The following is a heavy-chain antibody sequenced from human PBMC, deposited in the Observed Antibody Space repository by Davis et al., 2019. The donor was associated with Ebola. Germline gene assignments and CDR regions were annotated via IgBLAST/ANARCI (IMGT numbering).Heavy chain of an antibody. D-gene: IGHD2-15*01. CDR2: ISSSSSTI. Sequence: GGSLRLSCAASGFTFSSYSMNWVRQAPGKGLEWVSYISSSSSTIYYADSVKGRFIISRDNSKDTLFLQMNSLRVEDTAVYYCARGIVVVVADYFDLWGQGTLVTVSS. CDR1: GFTFSSYS. CDR3: ARGIVVVVADYFDL. J-gene: IGHJ4*02. V-gene: IGHV3-48*01.